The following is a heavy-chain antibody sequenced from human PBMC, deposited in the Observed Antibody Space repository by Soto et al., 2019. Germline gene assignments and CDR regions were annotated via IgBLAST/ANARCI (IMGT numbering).Heavy chain of an antibody. Sequence: SETLSLTCAVYGGSFSGYYWSWIRQPPGKGLEWIGEINHSGSTNYNPSLKSRVTISVDTSKNQFSLKLSSVTAADTAVYYCARVRGELVPAAMNPVFGDGSTVTHYWGQGTLDTVSS. J-gene: IGHJ4*02. CDR1: GGSFSGYY. D-gene: IGHD2-2*01. CDR2: INHSGST. V-gene: IGHV4-34*01. CDR3: ARVRGELVPAAMNPVFGDGSTVTHY.